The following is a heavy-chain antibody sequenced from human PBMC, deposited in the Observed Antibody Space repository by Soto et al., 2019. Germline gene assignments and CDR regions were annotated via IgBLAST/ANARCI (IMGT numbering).Heavy chain of an antibody. V-gene: IGHV3-23*01. CDR3: AKLGTTVVSSDP. D-gene: IGHD4-17*01. Sequence: GSLRLPCAASGFTFSSYAMIWVRQAPGKGLEWVSAISGSGGSTYYADSVKGRFTISRDNSKNTLYLQMNSLRAEDTAVYYCAKLGTTVVSSDPWGQGTLVTVSS. CDR1: GFTFSSYA. J-gene: IGHJ5*02. CDR2: ISGSGGST.